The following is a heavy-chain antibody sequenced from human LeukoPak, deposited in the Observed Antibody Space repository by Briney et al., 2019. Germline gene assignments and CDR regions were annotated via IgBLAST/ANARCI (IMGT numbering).Heavy chain of an antibody. D-gene: IGHD6-19*01. CDR3: AKGSALYSSGWYSD. CDR1: GFTFDDYA. V-gene: IGHV3-9*01. CDR2: ISWNSGSI. Sequence: HPGRSLRLSCAASGFTFDDYAMHWVRQAPGKGLEWVSGISWNSGSIGYADSVKGRFTISRDNAKNSLYLQMNSLRAEDTALYYCAKGSALYSSGWYSDWGQGTLVAVSS. J-gene: IGHJ4*02.